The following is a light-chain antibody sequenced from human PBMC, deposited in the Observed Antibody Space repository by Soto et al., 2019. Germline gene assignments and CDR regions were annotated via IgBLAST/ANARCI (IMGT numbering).Light chain of an antibody. CDR2: EVN. J-gene: IGLJ1*01. CDR1: SSDVGGYNY. V-gene: IGLV2-8*01. CDR3: SSYAGSNTPYV. Sequence: QSALTQPPSASGSPGQSVTISCTGTSSDVGGYNYVSWYQHHPGNAPKLMIYEVNKRTSGVPDRFSGSKSGNTASLTVSGIQAEDEADYYCSSYAGSNTPYVFGTGTKLTVL.